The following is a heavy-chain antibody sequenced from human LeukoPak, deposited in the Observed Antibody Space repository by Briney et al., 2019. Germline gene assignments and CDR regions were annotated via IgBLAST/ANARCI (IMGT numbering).Heavy chain of an antibody. CDR3: AGDGGPFDF. D-gene: IGHD2-15*01. CDR1: GFTFRSYW. Sequence: GRSLRLSCAASGFTFRSYWMSWVRQAPGKGLEWVANIKQDGSEKYYVDSVKGRFTISRDNAKNSLYLQMNSLGAEDTAVYYCAGDGGPFDFWGQGTLVTVSS. J-gene: IGHJ4*02. V-gene: IGHV3-7*03. CDR2: IKQDGSEK.